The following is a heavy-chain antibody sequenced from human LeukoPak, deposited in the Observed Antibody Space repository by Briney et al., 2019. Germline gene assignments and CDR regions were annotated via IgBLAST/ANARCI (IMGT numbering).Heavy chain of an antibody. J-gene: IGHJ4*02. CDR3: ARGWSYYGSGSYKFDY. CDR2: INPNSGGT. V-gene: IGHV1-2*02. D-gene: IGHD3-10*01. CDR1: GGTFSSYA. Sequence: GASVKVSCKASGGTFSSYAISWVRQAPGQGLEWMGWINPNSGGTNYAQKFQGRVTMTRDTSISTAYMELSRLRSDDTAVYYCARGWSYYGSGSYKFDYWGQGTLVTVSS.